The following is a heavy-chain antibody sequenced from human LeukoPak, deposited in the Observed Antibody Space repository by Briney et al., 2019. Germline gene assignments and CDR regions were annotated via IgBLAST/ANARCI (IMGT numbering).Heavy chain of an antibody. CDR2: IYTSGST. D-gene: IGHD3-22*01. J-gene: IGHJ4*02. CDR3: ASSKGTSYYYDSSGYYAPSSFDY. CDR1: GGSISSGSYY. Sequence: PSQTLSLTCTVSGGSISSGSYYWSWIRQPAGKGLEWIGRIYTSGSTNYNPSLESRVTISVDTSKNQFSLKLSSVTAADTAVYYCASSKGTSYYYDSSGYYAPSSFDYWGQGTLVTVSS. V-gene: IGHV4-61*02.